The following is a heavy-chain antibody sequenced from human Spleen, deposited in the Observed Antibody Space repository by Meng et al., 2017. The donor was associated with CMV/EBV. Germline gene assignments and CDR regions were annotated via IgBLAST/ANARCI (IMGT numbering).Heavy chain of an antibody. V-gene: IGHV4-34*01. CDR1: GGSFSGYY. Sequence: SETLSLTCAVYGGSFSGYYWSWIRQPPGKGLEWIGEINHSGSTNYNPSLKSRVTISVDTSKNQFSLKLSSVTAADTAVYYCARGLCSSTSCYAYYYGMDVWGQGTTVTVSS. CDR3: ARGLCSSTSCYAYYYGMDV. D-gene: IGHD2-2*01. J-gene: IGHJ6*02. CDR2: INHSGST.